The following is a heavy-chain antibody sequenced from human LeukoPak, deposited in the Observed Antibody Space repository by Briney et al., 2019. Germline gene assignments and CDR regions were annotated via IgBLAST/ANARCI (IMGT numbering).Heavy chain of an antibody. V-gene: IGHV3-7*01. CDR2: IKQDGSLN. CDR1: GFTFSTYW. J-gene: IGHJ4*02. Sequence: GGSLRLSCAASGFTFSTYWMTWVRQAPGKGLEWMADIKQDGSLNFYVDSVKGRFTISRDNAKNSLYLQMNSLRVEDTAVYYCARDNSGFDQWGQGTLVTVSS. D-gene: IGHD6-19*01. CDR3: ARDNSGFDQ.